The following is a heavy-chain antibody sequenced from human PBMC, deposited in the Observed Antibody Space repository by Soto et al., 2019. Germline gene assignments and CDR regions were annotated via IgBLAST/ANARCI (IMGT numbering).Heavy chain of an antibody. J-gene: IGHJ4*02. CDR2: IYHSGST. CDR1: GGSISSSNW. CDR3: ARVITIFGVAKGNYYFDY. V-gene: IGHV4-4*02. D-gene: IGHD3-3*01. Sequence: SETLSLTCAVSGGSISSSNWWSWVRQPPGKGLEWIGEIYHSGSTNYNPSLKSRVTISVAKSKNQFSLKLSSATAADTAVYYCARVITIFGVAKGNYYFDYWGQGTLVTVSS.